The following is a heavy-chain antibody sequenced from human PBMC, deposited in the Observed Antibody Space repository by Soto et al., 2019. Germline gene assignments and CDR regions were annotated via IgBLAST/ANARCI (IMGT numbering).Heavy chain of an antibody. J-gene: IGHJ6*02. CDR1: GGSISSSSYY. Sequence: QLQLQESGPGLVKPSETLSLTCTVSGGSISSSSYYWGWIRQPPGKGLEWIGSIYYSGSTYYNPSLKSRVTISVDTSKNQFSLKLSSVTAADTAVYYCARRQPQWLIYYYYYGMDVWGQGTTVTVSS. V-gene: IGHV4-39*01. D-gene: IGHD6-19*01. CDR2: IYYSGST. CDR3: ARRQPQWLIYYYYYGMDV.